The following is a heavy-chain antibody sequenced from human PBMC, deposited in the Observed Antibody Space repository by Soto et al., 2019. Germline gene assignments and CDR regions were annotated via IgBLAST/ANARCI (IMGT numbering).Heavy chain of an antibody. CDR1: GYTFTIYG. CDR2: ISPDNGNT. D-gene: IGHD5-12*01. CDR3: ARALGYSGYAGMDV. V-gene: IGHV1-18*01. J-gene: IGHJ6*02. Sequence: QVQLVQSGGEVKKPGASVKVSCKASGYTFTIYGINWVRQAPGQGLEWMGWISPDNGNTNYAQKLQGRVTMTTDTSTSAAYMKLRCLRSDDTDVYYCARALGYSGYAGMDVWGQGTTVTVSS.